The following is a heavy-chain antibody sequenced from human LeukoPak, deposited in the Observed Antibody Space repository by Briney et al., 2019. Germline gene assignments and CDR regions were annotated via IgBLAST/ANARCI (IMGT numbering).Heavy chain of an antibody. CDR1: GFTSSSYG. CDR2: ISYDGSNK. CDR3: AKATAGTYDAFDI. Sequence: GRSLRLSCAASGFTSSSYGMHWVRPAPRKGLEWVAVISYDGSNKYYADSVKGRVTTSTDNSKNTLYLQMNSLRAEDTGVYYCAKATAGTYDAFDIWGQGTMVTVSS. D-gene: IGHD6-13*01. V-gene: IGHV3-30*18. J-gene: IGHJ3*02.